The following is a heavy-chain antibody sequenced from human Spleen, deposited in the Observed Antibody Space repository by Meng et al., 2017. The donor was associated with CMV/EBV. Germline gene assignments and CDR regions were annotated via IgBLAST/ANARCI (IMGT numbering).Heavy chain of an antibody. CDR3: ARGVDYYYGMDV. V-gene: IGHV4-61*01. D-gene: IGHD2-15*01. CDR1: GGSVSSGIYY. J-gene: IGHJ6*02. Sequence: SETLSLTCTVAGGSVSSGIYYWSWIRQPPGKGLEWIGYIYYSGSTNYNPSLKSRVTISVDTPKNQFSLKLSSVTAADTAVYYCARGVDYYYGMDVWGQGTTVTVSS. CDR2: IYYSGST.